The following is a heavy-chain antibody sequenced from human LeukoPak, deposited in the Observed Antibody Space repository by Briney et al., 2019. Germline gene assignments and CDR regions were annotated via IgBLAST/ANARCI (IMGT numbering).Heavy chain of an antibody. D-gene: IGHD6-13*01. V-gene: IGHV3-9*01. J-gene: IGHJ4*02. CDR3: AKDLSSWSSWSGGFDY. Sequence: GRSLRLSCAASGFTFDDYAMHWVRQAPGKGLEWVSGISWNSGSIGYADSVKGRFTISRDNAKNSLYLQMNSLRAEDTALYYCAKDLSSWSSWSGGFDYWGQGTLVTVSS. CDR2: ISWNSGSI. CDR1: GFTFDDYA.